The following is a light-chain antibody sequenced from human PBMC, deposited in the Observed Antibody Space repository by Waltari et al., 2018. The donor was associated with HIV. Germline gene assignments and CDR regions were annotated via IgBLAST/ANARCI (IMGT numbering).Light chain of an antibody. Sequence: QSVLTQPPSVSAAPGETGIISCSGSRSNIGNNYVSWYQQLPGTAPKRFIYDDDLRHPGIPDQFSGSRSGTSATLGITGLQTGDEADYYCGTWDTTLSAVVFGGGTKLTVL. V-gene: IGLV1-51*01. CDR1: RSNIGNNY. CDR2: DDD. CDR3: GTWDTTLSAVV. J-gene: IGLJ2*01.